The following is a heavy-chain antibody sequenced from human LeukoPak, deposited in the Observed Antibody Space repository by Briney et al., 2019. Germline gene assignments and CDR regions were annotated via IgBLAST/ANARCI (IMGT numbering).Heavy chain of an antibody. V-gene: IGHV4-30-4*01. J-gene: IGHJ6*02. D-gene: IGHD3-9*01. CDR2: IYYSEST. CDR1: GGSISSGDYY. CDR3: ATLLTNYDILTGRFYYYYGMDV. Sequence: SETLSLTCTVSGGSISSGDYYWSWIRQPPGKGLEWIGYIYYSESTYYNPSLKSRVTISVDTSKNQFSLKLSSVTAADTAVYYCATLLTNYDILTGRFYYYYGMDVWGQGTTVTVSS.